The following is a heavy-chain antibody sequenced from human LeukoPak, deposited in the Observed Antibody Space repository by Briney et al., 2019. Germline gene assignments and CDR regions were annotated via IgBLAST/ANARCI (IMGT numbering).Heavy chain of an antibody. CDR3: ARVPGRSPDF. V-gene: IGHV4-59*08. D-gene: IGHD3-10*01. CDR1: GASLSGHH. CDR2: IHYTGTI. J-gene: IGHJ4*02. Sequence: SETLSHTCAVSGASLSGHHWGWFRQPPGKGLQWIGDIHYTGTIRYNPSLKSRIIISLDTSNSQFYLNLRSLTAADTAVYSCARVPGRSPDFWSPGTLVTVSS.